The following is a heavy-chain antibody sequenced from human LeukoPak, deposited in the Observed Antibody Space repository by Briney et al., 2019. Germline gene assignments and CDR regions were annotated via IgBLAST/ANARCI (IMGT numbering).Heavy chain of an antibody. V-gene: IGHV3-48*02. CDR2: ISTSSSTK. D-gene: IGHD3-3*01. J-gene: IGHJ6*02. CDR3: ARGKYDFWSGYYRDYYYYGMDV. Sequence: GGSLRLSCAASGLTFSSYSMNWVRQAPGKGLEWVSYISTSSSTKHYADSVKGRFAVSRDNVKNALYLEMNSLRDEDTAVYYCARGKYDFWSGYYRDYYYYGMDVWGQGTTVTVSS. CDR1: GLTFSSYS.